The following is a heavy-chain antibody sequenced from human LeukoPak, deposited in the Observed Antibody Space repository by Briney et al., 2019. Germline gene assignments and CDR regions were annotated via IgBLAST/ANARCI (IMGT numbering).Heavy chain of an antibody. CDR1: GTSFSGYY. J-gene: IGHJ4*02. Sequence: PSETLSLTCAVYGTSFSGYYWTWIRQTPEKGLEWIGEINHSGSTKFNPSFQSRVTMSVDTSKNQFSLELGSVTAADTGVYFCARGRQFLRFIDYWGQGNQVTVSS. CDR2: INHSGST. D-gene: IGHD3-3*01. CDR3: ARGRQFLRFIDY. V-gene: IGHV4-34*01.